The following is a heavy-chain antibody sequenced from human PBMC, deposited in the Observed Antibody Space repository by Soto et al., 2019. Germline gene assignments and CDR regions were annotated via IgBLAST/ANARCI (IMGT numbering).Heavy chain of an antibody. Sequence: SETLSLTCAVSGGAISSGGYSWSWIRQPPGKGLEWIGYIYHSGSTYYNPSLKSRVTISVDRSKNQFSLKLSSVTAADTALYYCARDYGDAFDIWGQGTMVSVSS. V-gene: IGHV4-30-2*01. CDR1: GGAISSGGYS. J-gene: IGHJ3*02. CDR3: ARDYGDAFDI. D-gene: IGHD4-17*01. CDR2: IYHSGST.